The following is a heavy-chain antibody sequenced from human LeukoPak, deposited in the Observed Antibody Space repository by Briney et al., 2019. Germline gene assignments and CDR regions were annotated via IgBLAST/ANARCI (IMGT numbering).Heavy chain of an antibody. CDR1: GDSVSTNSS. CDR2: TYYRSKWYN. J-gene: IGHJ3*02. CDR3: ARGGQGDGYSADEAFDI. D-gene: IGHD5-18*01. V-gene: IGHV6-1*01. Sequence: SQTLSLTCAISGDSVSTNSSWNWIRQSPSRGLEWLGRTYYRSKWYNDYVVSVKGRINISPDTSKNQFSLHLNSVTPEDTAVYFCARGGQGDGYSADEAFDIWGQGTMATVS.